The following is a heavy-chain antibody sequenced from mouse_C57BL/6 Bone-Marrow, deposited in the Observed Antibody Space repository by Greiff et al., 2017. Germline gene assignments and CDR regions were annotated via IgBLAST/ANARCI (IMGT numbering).Heavy chain of an antibody. CDR1: GYTFTSYW. Sequence: QVQLQQPGAELVRPGSSVKLSCKASGYTFTSYWMDWVKQRPGQGLEWIGNIYPSDSETHYNQKFKDKATLTVDKSSSTAYMQLRSLTSEDSAVEEWARGERSGDEGGKGKTRKVSS. D-gene: IGHD3-3*01. CDR3: ARGERSGDE. V-gene: IGHV1-61*01. J-gene: IGHJ2*01. CDR2: IYPSDSET.